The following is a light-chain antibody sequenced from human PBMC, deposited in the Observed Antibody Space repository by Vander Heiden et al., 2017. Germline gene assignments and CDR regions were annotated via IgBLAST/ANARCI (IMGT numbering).Light chain of an antibody. CDR1: QSVSSSY. CDR3: QQYGSSAYT. J-gene: IGKJ2*01. V-gene: IGKV3-20*01. CDR2: GAS. Sequence: EVMLMQSPATLSLSPGERATLPCRASQSVSSSYLAWYQQKPGQAPRLLIYGASYRATGIPDRFSGSGSGTDFTLTISRLEPEDFAVYYCQQYGSSAYTFGQGTKLEVK.